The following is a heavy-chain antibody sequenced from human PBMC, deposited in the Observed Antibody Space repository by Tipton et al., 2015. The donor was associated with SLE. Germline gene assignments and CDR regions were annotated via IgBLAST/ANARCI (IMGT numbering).Heavy chain of an antibody. CDR3: ARDTRYRLDY. CDR1: GGSISSSSYY. Sequence: LRLSCTVSGGSISSSSYYWGWIRQPPGKGLEWIGSIYYSGSTNYNPSLKSRVTISVDTSKNQFSLKLSSVTAADTAVYYCARDTRYRLDYWGQGPLVTDS. V-gene: IGHV4-39*07. CDR2: IYYSGST. J-gene: IGHJ4*02. D-gene: IGHD2-2*01.